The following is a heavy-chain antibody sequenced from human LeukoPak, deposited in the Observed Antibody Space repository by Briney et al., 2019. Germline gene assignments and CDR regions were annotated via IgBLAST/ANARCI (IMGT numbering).Heavy chain of an antibody. V-gene: IGHV3-21*01. CDR3: ARTHDYGDYEGDY. CDR1: GFTFSSYS. J-gene: IGHJ4*02. CDR2: ISSSSSYI. Sequence: GGSLRLSCAASGFTFSSYSMTWVRQAPGKGLDWVSSISSSSSYIYYADSVKGRFTISRDNAKNSLYLQMNSLRAEDTAVYYCARTHDYGDYEGDYWGQGTLVTVSS. D-gene: IGHD4-17*01.